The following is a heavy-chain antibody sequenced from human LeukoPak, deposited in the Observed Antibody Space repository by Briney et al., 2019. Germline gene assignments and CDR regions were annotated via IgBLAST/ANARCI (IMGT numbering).Heavy chain of an antibody. CDR3: ARAGFYASVNQYYYYYYMDV. CDR2: IYYSGST. V-gene: IGHV4-61*05. Sequence: SETLSLTCTVSGGFISSSSYYWGWNRQPPGKGLEWIGYIYYSGSTNYNPSLKSRVTISVDTSKNQFSLKLSSVTAADAAVYYCARAGFYASVNQYYYYYYMDVWGTGTTVTVSS. J-gene: IGHJ6*03. CDR1: GGFISSSSYY. D-gene: IGHD2/OR15-2a*01.